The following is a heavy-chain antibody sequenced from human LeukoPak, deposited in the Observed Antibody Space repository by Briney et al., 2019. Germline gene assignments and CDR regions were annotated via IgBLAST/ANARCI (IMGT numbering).Heavy chain of an antibody. CDR1: GFTFSSYS. D-gene: IGHD5-12*01. Sequence: GGSLRLSCAASGFTFSSYSMNWVRQAPGKGLEWVSSISSTSSYIYYADSVKGRFTISRDNAKNSLYLQMNSQRAEDTAVYYCARGGVGYSGFSDHWGQGTLVTVSS. CDR3: ARGGVGYSGFSDH. J-gene: IGHJ4*02. V-gene: IGHV3-21*01. CDR2: ISSTSSYI.